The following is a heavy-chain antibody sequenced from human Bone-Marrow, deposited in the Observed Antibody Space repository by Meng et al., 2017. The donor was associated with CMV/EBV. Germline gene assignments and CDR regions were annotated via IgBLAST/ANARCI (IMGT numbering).Heavy chain of an antibody. CDR2: IYYSGST. CDR3: ARDLAVAGTDGMDV. D-gene: IGHD6-19*01. J-gene: IGHJ6*02. V-gene: IGHV4-59*02. CDR1: GFTVSSNY. Sequence: ESLKISCAASGFTVSSNYMSWVRQAPGKGLEWIGYIYYSGSTNYNPSLKSRVTISVDTSKNQFSLKLSSVTAADTAVYYCARDLAVAGTDGMDVWGQGTTVTVSS.